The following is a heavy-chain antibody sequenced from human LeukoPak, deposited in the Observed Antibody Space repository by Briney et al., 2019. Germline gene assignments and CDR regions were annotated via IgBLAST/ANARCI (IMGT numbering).Heavy chain of an antibody. CDR2: ISTSGGST. D-gene: IGHD3-10*01. V-gene: IGHV3-64*01. J-gene: IGHJ6*02. Sequence: PGGSLRLSCAASGFTFSRYAMHWVRQAPGKGLQFVSAISTSGGSTSYANSVRGRFTISRDNSKNTLHLQMGSLRAEDMAVYYCARDDGGHGSGSHYYFYSMDVWGQGTTVTVSS. CDR1: GFTFSRYA. CDR3: ARDDGGHGSGSHYYFYSMDV.